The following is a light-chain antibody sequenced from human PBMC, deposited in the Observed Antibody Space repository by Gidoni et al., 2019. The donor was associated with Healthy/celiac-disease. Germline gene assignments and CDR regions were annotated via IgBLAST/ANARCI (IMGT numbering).Light chain of an antibody. Sequence: QSALTQPAYVSGSPGQSITISCTGTSSDVGGYNYVSWYQQHPGKAPKLMIYEVSNRPSGVSNRFSGSKSGNTASLTISGLQAEDEADYYCSSYTSSWVFGGGTKLTVL. J-gene: IGLJ3*02. CDR2: EVS. V-gene: IGLV2-14*01. CDR1: SSDVGGYNY. CDR3: SSYTSSWV.